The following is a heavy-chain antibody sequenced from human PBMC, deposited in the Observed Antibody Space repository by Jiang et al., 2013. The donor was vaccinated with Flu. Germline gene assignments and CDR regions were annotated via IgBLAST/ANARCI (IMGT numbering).Heavy chain of an antibody. D-gene: IGHD6-6*01. Sequence: SGAEVKKPGASVKVSCKASGYTFTSYYMHWVRQAPGQGLEWMGIINPSGGSTSYAQKFQGRVTMTRDTSTSTVYMELSSLRSEDTAVYYCARDPSIAARPGDSSWFDPWAREPWSPSP. J-gene: IGHJ5*02. V-gene: IGHV1-46*01. CDR3: ARDPSIAARPGDSSWFDP. CDR1: GYTFTSYY. CDR2: INPSGGST.